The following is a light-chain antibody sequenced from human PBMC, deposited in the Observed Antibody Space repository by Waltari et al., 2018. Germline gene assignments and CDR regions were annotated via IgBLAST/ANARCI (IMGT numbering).Light chain of an antibody. J-gene: IGKJ4*01. CDR3: MQGIHPPPT. CDR2: EVS. V-gene: IGKV2-29*03. Sequence: IVMTQTPLSLSVTPGQPASISCKSSQSLLHSDGKTYLYWYLQKPGQSPQLLIYEVSSRFSVVPDMFSGCGSGTDFTLKISRVEAEVVGVYYCMQGIHPPPTFGGGTKVEIK. CDR1: QSLLHSDGKTY.